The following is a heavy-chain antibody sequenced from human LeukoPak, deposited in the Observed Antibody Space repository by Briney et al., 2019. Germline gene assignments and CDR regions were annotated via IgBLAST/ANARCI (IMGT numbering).Heavy chain of an antibody. Sequence: PGASLRLSCEASGFKFGTYAMTWVRQAPGKGLEWVSTLSGTGGSTYYADSVKGRFTISRDNSENTLFLQMNSLKAEDTAIYYCAKNRRVEATPVDYWGQGTLVTVSS. CDR1: GFKFGTYA. CDR2: LSGTGGST. D-gene: IGHD2-15*01. V-gene: IGHV3-23*01. CDR3: AKNRRVEATPVDY. J-gene: IGHJ4*02.